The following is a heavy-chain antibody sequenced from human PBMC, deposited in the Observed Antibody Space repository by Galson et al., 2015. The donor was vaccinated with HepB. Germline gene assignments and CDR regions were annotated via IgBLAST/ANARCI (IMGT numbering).Heavy chain of an antibody. CDR1: GYTLTELS. Sequence: SVKVSCKVSGYTLTELSMHWVRQAPGKGLEWMGGFDPEDGETIYAQKFQGRVTMTEDTSTDTAYMELSSLRSEDTAVYYCATENYGSGSYYPQGAAFDIWGQGTMVTVSS. V-gene: IGHV1-24*01. J-gene: IGHJ3*02. D-gene: IGHD3-10*01. CDR3: ATENYGSGSYYPQGAAFDI. CDR2: FDPEDGET.